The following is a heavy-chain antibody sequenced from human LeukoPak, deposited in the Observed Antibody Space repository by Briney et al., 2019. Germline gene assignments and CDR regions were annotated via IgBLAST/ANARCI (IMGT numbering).Heavy chain of an antibody. D-gene: IGHD6-13*01. J-gene: IGHJ5*02. V-gene: IGHV4-39*01. CDR2: IYYSGST. CDR1: GGSISSSSYY. Sequence: PSETLSLTCTVSGGSISSSSYYWGWIRQPPGKGLEWIGSIYYSGSTYYNPSLKSRVTISVDTSKNQFSLKLSSVTAADMAVYYCARRRYSSSWYPWNNWFDPWGQGTLVTVSS. CDR3: ARRRYSSSWYPWNNWFDP.